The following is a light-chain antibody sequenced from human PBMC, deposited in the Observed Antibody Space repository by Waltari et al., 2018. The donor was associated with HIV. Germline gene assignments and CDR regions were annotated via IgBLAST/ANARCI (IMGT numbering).Light chain of an antibody. J-gene: IGLJ2*01. CDR3: NSRDSSVNPLQVI. Sequence: SSELTQDPSVSVALGQTVKITCQGDSLRSYYATWYQQKPGQAPVLVIYARNNLPSGIPDRFSGSSSGDTASLTITGAQAEDEAAYYCNSRDSSVNPLQVIFGGGTKVTVL. CDR2: ARN. CDR1: SLRSYY. V-gene: IGLV3-19*01.